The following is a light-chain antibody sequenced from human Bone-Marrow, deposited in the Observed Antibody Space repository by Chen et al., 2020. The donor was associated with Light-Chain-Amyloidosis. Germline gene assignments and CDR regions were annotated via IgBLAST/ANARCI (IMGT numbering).Light chain of an antibody. J-gene: IGKJ4*01. V-gene: IGKV3-20*01. CDR3: QQYGTSPLT. Sequence: EIVLTQSPGTLSLSPGEGANLSCRASQTISSNYLTWYQQKFGQTPRLLIYGSSSRATGIPDRFTGSGSGTDVTITINRLEPEDFAMYYCQQYGTSPLTFGGGTKVEIK. CDR2: GSS. CDR1: QTISSNY.